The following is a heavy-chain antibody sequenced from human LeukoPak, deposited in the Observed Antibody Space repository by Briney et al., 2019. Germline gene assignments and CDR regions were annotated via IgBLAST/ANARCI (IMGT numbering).Heavy chain of an antibody. V-gene: IGHV1-2*02. CDR1: GYTFTSYA. J-gene: IGHJ4*02. CDR3: ARDGEYYYDSSGYYTVNYFDY. D-gene: IGHD3-22*01. CDR2: INPNSGGT. Sequence: GASVKVSCKASGYTFTSYAMHWVRQAPGQRLEWMGWINPNSGGTNYAQKFQGRVTMTRDTSISTAYMELSRLRSDDTAVYYCARDGEYYYDSSGYYTVNYFDYWGQGTLVTVSS.